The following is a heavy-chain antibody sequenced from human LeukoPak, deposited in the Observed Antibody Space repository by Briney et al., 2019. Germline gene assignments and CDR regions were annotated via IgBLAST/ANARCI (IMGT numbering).Heavy chain of an antibody. V-gene: IGHV1-2*06. CDR3: ATLYYDSSGLPFDY. Sequence: ASVKVSCKASGYTFTGYYMHWVRQAPGQGLEWMGRINPNSGATNYAQKFQGRVTMTRDTSISTGYMELSRLRSDDTAVYYCATLYYDSSGLPFDYWGQGTLVTVSS. D-gene: IGHD3-22*01. CDR2: INPNSGAT. CDR1: GYTFTGYY. J-gene: IGHJ4*02.